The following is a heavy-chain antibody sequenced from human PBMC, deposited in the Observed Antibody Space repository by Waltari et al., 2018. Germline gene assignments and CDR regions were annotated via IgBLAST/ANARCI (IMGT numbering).Heavy chain of an antibody. CDR3: ARSWGNLNWFDP. CDR1: GYTLTSYD. V-gene: IGHV1-8*03. J-gene: IGHJ5*02. D-gene: IGHD4-4*01. CDR2: MNPNSGNT. Sequence: QVQLVQSGAEVKTPGASVKVSCKASGYTLTSYDINWVRQATGQGLEWMGWMNPNSGNTGYAQKFQGRVTITRNTSISTAYMELSSLRSEDTAVYYCARSWGNLNWFDPWGQGTLVTVSS.